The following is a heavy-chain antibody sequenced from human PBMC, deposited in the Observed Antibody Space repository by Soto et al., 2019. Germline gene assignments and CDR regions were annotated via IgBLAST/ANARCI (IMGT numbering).Heavy chain of an antibody. Sequence: LRLSCAASGFTFSTYWMSWVRQAPGKGLEWVANIKEDGSEKYYVDSVEGRFTISRDNAKNSLYLQMTSLRAEDTALYYCARGWGYFDSIGFPYLYATDVWGQGTNVTFSS. J-gene: IGHJ6*02. V-gene: IGHV3-7*01. CDR1: GFTFSTYW. D-gene: IGHD3-22*01. CDR2: IKEDGSEK. CDR3: ARGWGYFDSIGFPYLYATDV.